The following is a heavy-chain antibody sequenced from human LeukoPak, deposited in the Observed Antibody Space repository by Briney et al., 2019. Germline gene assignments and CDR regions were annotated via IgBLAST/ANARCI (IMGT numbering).Heavy chain of an antibody. D-gene: IGHD2-15*01. CDR1: GYTFTSYY. CDR3: ASKPVRYCSGGSCYEGNWFDP. V-gene: IGHV1-46*01. CDR2: INPSGGST. J-gene: IGHJ5*02. Sequence: GASVKVSCKASGYTFTSYYMHWVRQAPGQGLEWMGIINPSGGSTSYAQKFQGRVTMTRDTSTSTVYMELSSLRSEDTAVYYCASKPVRYCSGGSCYEGNWFDPWGQGTLVTVSS.